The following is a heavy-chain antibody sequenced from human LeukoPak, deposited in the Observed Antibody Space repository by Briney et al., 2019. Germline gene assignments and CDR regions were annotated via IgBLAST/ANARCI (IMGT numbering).Heavy chain of an antibody. Sequence: PPGGSLRLSCAASGFSFSSYHMRWIRQAPGKGLEWVAIIKQDGSQKYYVDSVKGRFTISRDNARNSLYLQMNSLRAEDTAVYWAVAGTTYWGQGTLVTVSS. V-gene: IGHV3-7*05. J-gene: IGHJ4*02. CDR1: GFSFSSYH. CDR3: VAGTTY. CDR2: IKQDGSQK. D-gene: IGHD6-19*01.